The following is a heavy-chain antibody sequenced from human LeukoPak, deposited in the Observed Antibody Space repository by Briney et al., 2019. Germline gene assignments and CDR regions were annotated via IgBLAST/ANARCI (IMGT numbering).Heavy chain of an antibody. CDR1: GYSISSGYF. J-gene: IGHJ4*02. V-gene: IGHV3-11*04. Sequence: LSLTCTVSGYSISSGYFWGWIRQPPGKGLEWVSYISSSGNTTYHADSVKGRFTISRDNAKNSLYLQMSSLRAEDTAVYYCAKDGGSSWYFDYWGQGTLVTVSS. D-gene: IGHD6-13*01. CDR3: AKDGGSSWYFDY. CDR2: ISSSGNTT.